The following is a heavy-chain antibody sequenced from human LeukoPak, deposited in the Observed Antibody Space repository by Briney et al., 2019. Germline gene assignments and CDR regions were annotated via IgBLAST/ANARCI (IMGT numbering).Heavy chain of an antibody. J-gene: IGHJ4*02. D-gene: IGHD2-21*01. CDR3: VRGGGELDY. Sequence: GGSLRLSCAASGFSVRDFWMAWVRQAPGKGLEWVAHIKEDSTADYYVDSMKGRFTSSKDDGKNSRHLQMNRLRVEDTAVYYCVRGGGELDYWGQGTLVTVSS. V-gene: IGHV3-7*01. CDR2: IKEDSTAD. CDR1: GFSVRDFW.